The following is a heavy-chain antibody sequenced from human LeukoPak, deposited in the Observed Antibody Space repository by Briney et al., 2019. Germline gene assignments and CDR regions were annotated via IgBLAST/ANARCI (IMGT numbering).Heavy chain of an antibody. CDR2: ISGSGGTI. CDR3: AREAYCSSTSCYGYYYGMDV. CDR1: GFTFNIYS. Sequence: GGSLRLSCAASGFTFNIYSMNWVRQAPGKGLEWVSYISGSGGTIHYADSVKGRFTISRDNAKNSLYLQMNSLRAEDTAVYYCAREAYCSSTSCYGYYYGMDVWGQGTTVTVSS. J-gene: IGHJ6*02. V-gene: IGHV3-48*01. D-gene: IGHD2-2*01.